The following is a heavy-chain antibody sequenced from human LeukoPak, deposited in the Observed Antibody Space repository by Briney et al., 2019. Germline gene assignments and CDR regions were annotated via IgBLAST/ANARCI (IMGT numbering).Heavy chain of an antibody. D-gene: IGHD6-19*01. CDR1: RYTSTSYA. J-gene: IGHJ3*02. Sequence: ASVKDSCKASRYTSTSYAMNSVRQAPGQGLEWMGWINTKTGNPTYAQGFTGRFLFSLDTSVSTAYLQISSLKAEDTAVYYCARARSGWTADAFDIWGQGTMVTVSS. CDR3: ARARSGWTADAFDI. CDR2: INTKTGNP. V-gene: IGHV7-4-1*02.